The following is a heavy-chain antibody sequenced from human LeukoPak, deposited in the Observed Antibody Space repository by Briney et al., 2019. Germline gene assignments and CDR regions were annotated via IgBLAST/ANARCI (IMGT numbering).Heavy chain of an antibody. J-gene: IGHJ4*02. CDR3: ARGGWNKFDY. CDR2: IFYSGTT. V-gene: IGHV4-59*11. Sequence: GSLRLSCAASGFTFSSHGMSWIRQPPGKGLEWIGFIFYSGTTNYNPSLKSRVTISVDTSKNQFSLKLSSVTAADTAVYYCARGGWNKFDYWGQGTLVTVSS. CDR1: GFTFSSHG. D-gene: IGHD3-22*01.